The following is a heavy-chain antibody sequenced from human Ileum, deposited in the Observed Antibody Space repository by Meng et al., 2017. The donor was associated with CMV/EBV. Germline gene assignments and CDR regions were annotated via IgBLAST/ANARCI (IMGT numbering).Heavy chain of an antibody. J-gene: IGHJ4*02. CDR1: GGSISRSTYY. V-gene: IGHV4-39*01. D-gene: IGHD5-12*01. CDR3: ARNGGYDSPFDY. CDR2: IYYSGST. Sequence: SETLSLTCTVSGGSISRSTYYWGWIRQPPGKGLEWFGSIYYSGSTVYNPSRKSRVTISVDTSKNQFSLKLSSVTATDTAVYYCARNGGYDSPFDYWGQGTLVTVSS.